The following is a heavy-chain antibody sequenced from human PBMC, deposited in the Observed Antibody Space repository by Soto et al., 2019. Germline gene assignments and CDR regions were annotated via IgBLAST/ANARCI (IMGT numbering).Heavy chain of an antibody. D-gene: IGHD3-3*01. CDR1: GGSISSSSSY. CDR3: ARYNYYLEFPKE. CDR2: THYGGST. V-gene: IGHV4-39*01. Sequence: QLQLQESGPGLVKPSETLSLTCTVSGGSISSSSSYWAWIRQPPGKGLGWIGSTHYGGSTHYNPALMCGITLAVNTSKTQFAPRLSTVTAASAAVYYGARYNYYLEFPKEWGQGTLVTLS. J-gene: IGHJ4*02.